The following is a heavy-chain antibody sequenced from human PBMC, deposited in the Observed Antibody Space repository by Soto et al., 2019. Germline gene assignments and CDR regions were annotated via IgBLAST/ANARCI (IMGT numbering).Heavy chain of an antibody. Sequence: QVQLQESGPGLVKPSQTLSLTCTVSGGSISSGDYYWSWIRQPPGKVLEWIGYIYYSGSTYYNPSVKSRVTISVDTSKNQFSLKLSSVTAADTAVYYCARDARSLGSSSTFDIWGQGTMVTVSS. CDR1: GGSISSGDYY. D-gene: IGHD6-6*01. CDR2: IYYSGST. V-gene: IGHV4-30-4*01. CDR3: ARDARSLGSSSTFDI. J-gene: IGHJ3*02.